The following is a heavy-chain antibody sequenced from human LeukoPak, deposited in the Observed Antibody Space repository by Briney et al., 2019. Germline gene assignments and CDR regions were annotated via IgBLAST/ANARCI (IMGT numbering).Heavy chain of an antibody. J-gene: IGHJ4*02. CDR3: ARGPVFNCSSTSCYIFDY. V-gene: IGHV4-34*01. CDR1: GASFSCYY. D-gene: IGHD2-2*02. Sequence: SEIMSLTCAVYGASFSCYYWSWMRQPPGKGLEWIGEINHSGSTNYNPSLKSRVTISVDTSKNQFSLKLSSVTAADTAVYYCARGPVFNCSSTSCYIFDYWGQGTLVTVSS. CDR2: INHSGST.